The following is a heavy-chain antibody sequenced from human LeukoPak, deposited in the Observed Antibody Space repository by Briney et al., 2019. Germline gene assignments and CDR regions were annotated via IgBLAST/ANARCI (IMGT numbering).Heavy chain of an antibody. J-gene: IGHJ5*02. CDR1: GFTLSSYG. CDR2: ISYDGSNK. Sequence: GRSLRLSCAASGFTLSSYGMHWVRQAPGKGLEWVAVISYDGSNKYYADSVKGRFTISRDNAKSTLYLQMNSLRAEDTAVYYCEKAALYCSSTSCPNWFDPWGQGTLVTVSS. CDR3: EKAALYCSSTSCPNWFDP. D-gene: IGHD2-2*01. V-gene: IGHV3-30*18.